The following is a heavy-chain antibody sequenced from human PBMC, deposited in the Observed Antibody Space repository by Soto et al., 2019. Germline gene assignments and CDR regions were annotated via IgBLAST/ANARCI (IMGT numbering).Heavy chain of an antibody. J-gene: IGHJ5*02. D-gene: IGHD2-21*01. Sequence: GGSLRLSCAASGFTFSSYGMHWVRQAPGKGLEWVAVISYNGSNKYYADSVKGRFTISRDNSKNTLYLQMNSLKTEDTAVYYCTTNVGQSSLWFGSWGQGTLVTVSS. V-gene: IGHV3-30*03. CDR1: GFTFSSYG. CDR3: TTNVGQSSLWFGS. CDR2: ISYNGSNK.